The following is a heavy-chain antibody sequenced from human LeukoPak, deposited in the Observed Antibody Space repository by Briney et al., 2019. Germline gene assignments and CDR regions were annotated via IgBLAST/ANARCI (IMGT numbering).Heavy chain of an antibody. CDR2: INPSGSSA. D-gene: IGHD1-26*01. Sequence: GASVKVSCKASGYSFTSYYMHWVRQAPGQGLEWMGFINPSGSSAAYAQKFQGRLTMTRDMFTSTDYMELTNLTSDDTAVYYCARDNSVGETAWWFDPWGQGTLVTVSS. V-gene: IGHV1-46*01. J-gene: IGHJ5*02. CDR1: GYSFTSYY. CDR3: ARDNSVGETAWWFDP.